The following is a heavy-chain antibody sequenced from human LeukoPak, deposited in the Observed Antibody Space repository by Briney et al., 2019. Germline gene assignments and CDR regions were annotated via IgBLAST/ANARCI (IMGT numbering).Heavy chain of an antibody. V-gene: IGHV4-61*02. CDR3: ARDHGSGWYLVGLYEYGAFDI. CDR1: GGSISSGSYD. Sequence: SETLSLTCTVSGGSISSGSYDWSWIRQPAGKGLEWIGRIYTSGSTNSNPSLKSRVTISVDTSKNQFSLKLSSVTAADTAVYYCARDHGSGWYLVGLYEYGAFDIWGQGTMVTVPS. D-gene: IGHD6-19*01. CDR2: IYTSGST. J-gene: IGHJ3*02.